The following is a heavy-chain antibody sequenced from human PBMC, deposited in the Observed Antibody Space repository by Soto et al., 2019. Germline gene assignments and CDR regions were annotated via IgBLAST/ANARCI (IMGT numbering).Heavy chain of an antibody. D-gene: IGHD6-6*01. CDR2: ISSSGDTV. J-gene: IGHJ4*02. CDR3: ASGSSPFTY. V-gene: IGHV3-11*01. Sequence: GGSLRLSCAASGFTFSDYYMSWIRQAPGKGPEWVSYISSSGDTVDYADSVKGRFTISRDNAKNSAHLQMNSLRVEDTAVYYCASGSSPFTYWGQGTLVTAPQ. CDR1: GFTFSDYY.